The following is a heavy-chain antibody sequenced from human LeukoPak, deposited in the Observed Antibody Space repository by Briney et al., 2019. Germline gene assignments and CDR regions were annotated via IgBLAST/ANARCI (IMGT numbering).Heavy chain of an antibody. J-gene: IGHJ6*03. CDR1: GYTFTSYG. V-gene: IGHV1-18*01. Sequence: ASVKVSCKASGYTFTSYGISWVRQAPGQGLEWMGWISAYNGNTNYAQKLQGRVTMTTDTSTSTAYMELRSLRSDDTAVYYCARVVGPDKKYYYYMDVWGKGTTVTISS. D-gene: IGHD2-15*01. CDR3: ARVVGPDKKYYYYMDV. CDR2: ISAYNGNT.